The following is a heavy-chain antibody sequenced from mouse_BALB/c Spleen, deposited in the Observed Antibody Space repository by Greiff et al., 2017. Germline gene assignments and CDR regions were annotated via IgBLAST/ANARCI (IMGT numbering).Heavy chain of an antibody. CDR2: IRNKANGYTT. Sequence: DVKLVESGGGLVQPGGSLRLSCATSGFTFTDYYMSWVRQPPGKALEWLGFIRNKANGYTTEYSASVKGRFTISRDNSQSILYLQMNTLRAEDSATYYCVIYYGNSYWYFDVWGAGTTVTVSS. CDR3: VIYYGNSYWYFDV. CDR1: GFTFTDYY. V-gene: IGHV7-3*02. J-gene: IGHJ1*01. D-gene: IGHD2-1*01.